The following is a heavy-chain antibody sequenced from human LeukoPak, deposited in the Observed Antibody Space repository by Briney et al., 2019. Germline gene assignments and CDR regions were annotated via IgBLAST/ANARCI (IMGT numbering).Heavy chain of an antibody. CDR2: IYTSGST. Sequence: SETLSLTCTVSGGSISSGSYYWSWIRQPAGKGLEWIGRIYTSGSTNYNPSLKSRVTISVDTSKNQFSLKLSSVTAADTAVYYCACSRGGCSGGSCYSEVYYYYYVDVWGKGTTVTISS. D-gene: IGHD2-15*01. V-gene: IGHV4-61*02. J-gene: IGHJ6*03. CDR1: GGSISSGSYY. CDR3: ACSRGGCSGGSCYSEVYYYYYVDV.